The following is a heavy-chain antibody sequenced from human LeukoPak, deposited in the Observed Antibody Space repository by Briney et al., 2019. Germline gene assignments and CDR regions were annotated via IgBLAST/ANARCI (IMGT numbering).Heavy chain of an antibody. J-gene: IGHJ4*02. CDR1: GFAFSSYA. V-gene: IGHV3-23*01. Sequence: GGSLRLSCAASGFAFSSYAMSWVRQPPGKGLEWVSVISRRDDYTYYADSVKGRFTISRDNSKNTLYLQMNTLRAEDTAVYYCANDYRSGSFHDFWGQGTLVAVSS. CDR2: ISRRDDYT. CDR3: ANDYRSGSFHDF. D-gene: IGHD3-10*01.